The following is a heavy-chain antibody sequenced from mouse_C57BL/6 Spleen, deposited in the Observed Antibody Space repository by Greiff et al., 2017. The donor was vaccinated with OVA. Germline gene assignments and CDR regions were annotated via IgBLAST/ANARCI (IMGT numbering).Heavy chain of an antibody. Sequence: VQLQQPGAELVKPGASVKMSCKASGYTFTSYWITWVKQRPGEGLGGIGEIDAGSSSTNYNKKYKSNATLTVDTTNNTTYMQLSRLTSEDSAVYYCARGYRNSAWFAYWGQGTLVTVSA. D-gene: IGHD2-5*01. CDR1: GYTFTSYW. J-gene: IGHJ3*01. CDR3: ARGYRNSAWFAY. V-gene: IGHV1-55*01. CDR2: IDAGSSST.